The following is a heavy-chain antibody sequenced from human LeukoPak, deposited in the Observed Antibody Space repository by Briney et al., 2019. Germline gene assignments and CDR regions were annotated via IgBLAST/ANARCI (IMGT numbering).Heavy chain of an antibody. CDR3: ARDAGYCDSAGCFDALDI. Sequence: GGSLRLSCAASGFTFSSYWMHWVRQTPGKGLVWVSRISSDGSTTHYADSVKGRFTISRDNAKNTLFLQMNSLRAEDTALYYCARDAGYCDSAGCFDALDIWGQGTMVTVSS. CDR2: ISSDGSTT. D-gene: IGHD2-2*01. V-gene: IGHV3-74*01. J-gene: IGHJ3*02. CDR1: GFTFSSYW.